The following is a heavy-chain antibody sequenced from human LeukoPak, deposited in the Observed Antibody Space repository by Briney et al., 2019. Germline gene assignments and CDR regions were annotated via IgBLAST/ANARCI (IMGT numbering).Heavy chain of an antibody. V-gene: IGHV4-39*02. CDR2: IYYSGTT. CDR1: GASINSSTSY. D-gene: IGHD3-10*01. J-gene: IGHJ4*02. CDR3: ARGGTAYYYGAGSYLAY. Sequence: PSETLSLTCSVSGASINSSTSYWGWIRQPPGKGLEWIGNIYYSGTTYYSPSLRSRLTISVDASKNHFSLKLRSVTAADTAVYYCARGGTAYYYGAGSYLAYWGQGTLVTVSS.